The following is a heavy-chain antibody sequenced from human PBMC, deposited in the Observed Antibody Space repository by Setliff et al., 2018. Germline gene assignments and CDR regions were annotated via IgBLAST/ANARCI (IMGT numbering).Heavy chain of an antibody. CDR2: IVPLFETT. D-gene: IGHD6-6*01. J-gene: IGHJ6*03. Sequence: ASVKVSCKASGGIFNSFSITWVRQAPGQGLEWMGRIVPLFETTNYVEKFQGRVTITADKSTSTAYMELSRLTSEDTAVYYCALEYSNSSPTVYYYMDVWGKVTTVTVSS. CDR1: GGIFNSFS. CDR3: ALEYSNSSPTVYYYMDV. V-gene: IGHV1-69*06.